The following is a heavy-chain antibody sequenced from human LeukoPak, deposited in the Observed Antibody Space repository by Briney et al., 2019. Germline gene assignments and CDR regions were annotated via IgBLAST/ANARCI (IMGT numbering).Heavy chain of an antibody. D-gene: IGHD2-2*01. Sequence: ASVKVSCKASGYTFTGYCMHWVRQAPGQGLEWMGRINPNSGGTNYAQKFQGRVTMTRDTSISTAYMELSRLRSDDTAVYYCARDHEDCSSTSCYDWGQGTLVTVSS. CDR1: GYTFTGYC. CDR2: INPNSGGT. CDR3: ARDHEDCSSTSCYD. V-gene: IGHV1-2*06. J-gene: IGHJ4*02.